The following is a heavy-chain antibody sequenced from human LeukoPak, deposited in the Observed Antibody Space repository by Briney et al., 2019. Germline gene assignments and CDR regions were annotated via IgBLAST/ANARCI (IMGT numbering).Heavy chain of an antibody. CDR1: GFTFSSYW. V-gene: IGHV3-74*01. D-gene: IGHD1-26*01. CDR2: INSDGSST. Sequence: GGSLRLSCAASGFTFSSYWMHWVRQAPGKGLVWVSRINSDGSSTSYADSVKGRFTISRDNSKNTLYMQMNSLRAEDTAVYYCARDRFGATGCWFDPWGQGTLVTVSS. CDR3: ARDRFGATGCWFDP. J-gene: IGHJ5*02.